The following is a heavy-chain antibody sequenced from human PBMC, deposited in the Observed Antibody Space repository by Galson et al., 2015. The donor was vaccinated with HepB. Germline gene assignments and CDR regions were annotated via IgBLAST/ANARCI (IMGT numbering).Heavy chain of an antibody. CDR3: ARQYCSSTSCYPTALYGMDV. CDR2: ISGSGGST. Sequence: SLRLSCAASGFTFSSYAMSWVRQAPGKGLEWVSAISGSGGSTYYADSVKGRFTISRDNSKNTLYLQMNSLRAEDTAVYYCARQYCSSTSCYPTALYGMDVWGQGTTVTVSS. CDR1: GFTFSSYA. D-gene: IGHD2-2*01. V-gene: IGHV3-23*01. J-gene: IGHJ6*02.